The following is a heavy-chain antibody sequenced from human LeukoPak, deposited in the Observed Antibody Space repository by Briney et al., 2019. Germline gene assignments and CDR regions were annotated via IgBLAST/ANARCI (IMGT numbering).Heavy chain of an antibody. CDR1: GGSISSYY. V-gene: IGHV4-59*08. CDR2: IYYSGST. D-gene: IGHD5-24*01. CDR3: ARRGNYNWFDP. J-gene: IGHJ5*02. Sequence: SETLSLTCTVSGGSISSYYWNWIRQPPGKGLEWIGYIYYSGSTNYNPSLKSRVTISVDTSKNQFSLKLGSVTAADTAVYYCARRGNYNWFDPWGQGTLVTVSS.